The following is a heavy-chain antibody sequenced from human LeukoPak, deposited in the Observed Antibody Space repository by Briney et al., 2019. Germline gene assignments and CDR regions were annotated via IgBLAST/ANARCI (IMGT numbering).Heavy chain of an antibody. J-gene: IGHJ4*02. CDR3: ASMSDRIGGYFDY. Sequence: GGSLRLSCAASGFTFSSYAMHWVRQAPGKGLEWVAVISYDGSNKYYADSVKGRFTISRDNSKITLYLQMNSLRAEDTAVYYCASMSDRIGGYFDYWGQGTLVTVSS. V-gene: IGHV3-30-3*01. CDR1: GFTFSSYA. CDR2: ISYDGSNK. D-gene: IGHD3-16*01.